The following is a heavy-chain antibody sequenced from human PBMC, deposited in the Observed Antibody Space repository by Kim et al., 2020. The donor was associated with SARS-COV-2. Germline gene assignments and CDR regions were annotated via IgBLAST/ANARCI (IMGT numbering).Heavy chain of an antibody. V-gene: IGHV4-39*01. Sequence: SYTPPLQSRVTISVDTSKNQFSLKLSSVTAADTAVYYCARQWPADNWFDPWGQGTLVTVSS. J-gene: IGHJ5*02. CDR3: ARQWPADNWFDP.